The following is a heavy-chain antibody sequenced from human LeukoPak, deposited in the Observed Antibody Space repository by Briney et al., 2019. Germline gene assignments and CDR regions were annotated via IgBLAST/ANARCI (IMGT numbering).Heavy chain of an antibody. CDR1: GGSISSSNW. CDR2: IYHSGST. J-gene: IGHJ4*02. D-gene: IGHD2-2*01. CDR3: ARDKGPHTTYQPLLDY. V-gene: IGHV4-4*02. Sequence: KSSETLSLTCAVSGGSISSSNWWSWVRQPPGKGLEWIGEIYHSGSTNYNPSLKSRVTISVDKSKNQFSLKLSSVTAADTAVYYCARDKGPHTTYQPLLDYWGQGTLFTVSS.